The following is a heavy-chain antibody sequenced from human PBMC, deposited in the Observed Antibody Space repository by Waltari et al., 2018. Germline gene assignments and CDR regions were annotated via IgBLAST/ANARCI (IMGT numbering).Heavy chain of an antibody. J-gene: IGHJ2*01. V-gene: IGHV4-39*07. Sequence: SYYWGWIRQPPGKGLEWIGSIYYSGSTYYNPSLKSRVTISVDTSKNQFSLKLSSVTAADTAVYYCARDSDGYFDLWGRGTLVTVSS. CDR1: SYY. CDR2: IYYSGST. CDR3: ARDSDGYFDL. D-gene: IGHD3-10*01.